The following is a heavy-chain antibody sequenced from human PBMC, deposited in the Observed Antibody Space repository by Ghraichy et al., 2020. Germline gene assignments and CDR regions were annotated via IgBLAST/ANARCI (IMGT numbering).Heavy chain of an antibody. CDR2: ITSSNRTT. CDR1: GFSFSGYS. CDR3: ARGSTVVRFSYYDGMDV. D-gene: IGHD4-23*01. Sequence: GGSLRLSCVGSGFSFSGYSMNWVRQSPGKGLEWIAYITSSNRTTSYADSVKGRFTISRDNAQNSLYLQMNSLRDEDTAVYYCARGSTVVRFSYYDGMDVWGQGTTVTVSS. J-gene: IGHJ6*02. V-gene: IGHV3-48*02.